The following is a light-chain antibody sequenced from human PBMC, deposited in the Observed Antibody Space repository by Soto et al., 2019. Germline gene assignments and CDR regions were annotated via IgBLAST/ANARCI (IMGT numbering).Light chain of an antibody. CDR3: CSYAGSYTLV. CDR1: SSDVGGYNF. V-gene: IGLV2-11*01. CDR2: DVS. J-gene: IGLJ3*02. Sequence: QSALTQPRSVSGSPGQSVTISCTGTSSDVGGYNFVSWYQHHPGKAPKLMIYDVSKRPSGVPDRFSGSKSGSTASLAISGLQAWDEADYYCCSYAGSYTLVFGGGTKVTVL.